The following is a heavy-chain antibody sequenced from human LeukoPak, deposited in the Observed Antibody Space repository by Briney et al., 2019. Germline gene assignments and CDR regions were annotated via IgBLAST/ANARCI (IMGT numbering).Heavy chain of an antibody. Sequence: GASVKVSFKASGYTFTSYDINWVRQAAGRGLEWMGWMNPNSGNTGYAQKFQGRVTITRNTSISTAYMELSSLRSEDTAVYSCARGPSWSGYSQPYYFGYWGRGTLVTVSS. CDR2: MNPNSGNT. V-gene: IGHV1-8*03. J-gene: IGHJ4*02. CDR3: ARGPSWSGYSQPYYFGY. CDR1: GYTFTSYD. D-gene: IGHD3-3*01.